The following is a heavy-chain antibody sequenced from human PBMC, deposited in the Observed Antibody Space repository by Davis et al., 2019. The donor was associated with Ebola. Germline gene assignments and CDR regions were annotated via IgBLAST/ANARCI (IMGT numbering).Heavy chain of an antibody. Sequence: SVKVSCKASGVTFSSNVISWVRQAPGQGLEWMGGTTPFFRSANYAQKFQGRVTITADESTSTAYMELSSLTSEDTAVYYCARGGGPFDYWGQGTLVTVSS. CDR1: GVTFSSNV. V-gene: IGHV1-69*13. J-gene: IGHJ4*02. CDR2: TTPFFRSA. D-gene: IGHD1-26*01. CDR3: ARGGGPFDY.